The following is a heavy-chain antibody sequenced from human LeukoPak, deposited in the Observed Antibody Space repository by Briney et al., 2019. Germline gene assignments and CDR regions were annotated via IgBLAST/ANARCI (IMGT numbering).Heavy chain of an antibody. J-gene: IGHJ3*02. CDR1: GYTFTSYG. Sequence: ASVKVSCKASGYTFTSYGISWVRQAPGQGLEWMGWISAYNGNTNYAQKLQGRVTMTTDTSTSTAYMELRSLRSDDTAVYYCARDVRRYQLPPRNDAFDIWGQGTMVTVSS. CDR3: ARDVRRYQLPPRNDAFDI. D-gene: IGHD2-2*01. V-gene: IGHV1-18*01. CDR2: ISAYNGNT.